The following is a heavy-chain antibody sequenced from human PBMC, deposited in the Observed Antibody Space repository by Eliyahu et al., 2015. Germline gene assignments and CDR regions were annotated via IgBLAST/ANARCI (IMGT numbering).Heavy chain of an antibody. CDR3: AREPLASPKGGLYYYYYMDV. V-gene: IGHV3-33*01. D-gene: IGHD3-16*01. J-gene: IGHJ6*03. Sequence: QVQLVESGGGVVQPGRSLRLPXAASGFTFXTXGXPGVRQAPGKGLEWVAVIWYDGSNKYYADSVKGRFTISRDNSKNTLYLQMNSLRAEDTAVYYCAREPLASPKGGLYYYYYMDVWGKGTTVTVSS. CDR2: IWYDGSNK. CDR1: GFTFXTXG.